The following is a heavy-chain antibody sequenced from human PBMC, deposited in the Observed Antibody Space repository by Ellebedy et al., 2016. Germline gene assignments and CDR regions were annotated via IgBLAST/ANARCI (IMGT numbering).Heavy chain of an antibody. J-gene: IGHJ4*02. V-gene: IGHV3-23*01. CDR1: GFTFRNFF. CDR2: ISGAGYTT. Sequence: GGSLRLXCVASGFTFRNFFMSWVRQAPGKGLEWVATISGAGYTTFFADSVKGRFTISRDNSKNTLYLQMNNLRVDDTALYYCRQGHYFDQWGQGALVTVSS. CDR3: RQGHYFDQ.